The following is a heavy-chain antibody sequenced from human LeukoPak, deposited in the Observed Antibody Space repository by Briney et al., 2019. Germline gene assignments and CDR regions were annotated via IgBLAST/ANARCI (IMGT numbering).Heavy chain of an antibody. CDR1: GFTFSSYA. D-gene: IGHD6-19*01. V-gene: IGHV3-23*01. CDR3: AKGVTGVAGRHYFDY. Sequence: GGSLRLSCAATGFTFSSYAMSWVRQAPGKGLEWVSAISGSGGSTYYADSVKGRFTISRDNSKNTLDLQMNSLRAEDTAVYYCAKGVTGVAGRHYFDYWGQGTLVTVSS. CDR2: ISGSGGST. J-gene: IGHJ4*02.